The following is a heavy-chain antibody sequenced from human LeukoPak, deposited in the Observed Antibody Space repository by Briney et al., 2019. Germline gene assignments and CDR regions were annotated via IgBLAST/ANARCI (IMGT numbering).Heavy chain of an antibody. V-gene: IGHV3-23*01. CDR2: ISGSGGST. CDR3: ASPMRNRESNSWYDVVY. D-gene: IGHD6-13*01. Sequence: GGSLRLSCAASGFTFSSYAMSWVRLAPGKGLEWVSAISGSGGSTYYADSVKGRFTISRDNSKNTLYLQMNSLRAEDTAVYYCASPMRNRESNSWYDVVYWGQGTLVTVSS. J-gene: IGHJ4*02. CDR1: GFTFSSYA.